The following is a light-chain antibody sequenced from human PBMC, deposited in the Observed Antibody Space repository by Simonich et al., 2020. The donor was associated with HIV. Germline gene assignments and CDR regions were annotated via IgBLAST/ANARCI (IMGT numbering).Light chain of an antibody. J-gene: IGLJ2*01. CDR3: AAWDDSLSGPV. CDR1: SSTIGSNY. Sequence: QSALTQPPSASGTPGQRVTISCSGSSSTIGSNYVYWYQQLPGTAPKLPIYRNNQRPSGVPARFSGSKSGTSAALAISGLRSEDEADYYCAAWDDSLSGPVFGGETKLTVL. V-gene: IGLV1-47*01. CDR2: RNN.